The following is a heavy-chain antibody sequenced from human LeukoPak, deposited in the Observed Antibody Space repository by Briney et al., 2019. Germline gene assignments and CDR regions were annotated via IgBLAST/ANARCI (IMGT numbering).Heavy chain of an antibody. Sequence: GGSLRLSCAASGFTVSSNYMSWVRQAPGKGLEWVSVIYSGGSTYYADSVKGRFTISRDNSKNTLYLQMNSLRAEDTAVYYCARVMGSGGPSGSYYYYYGMDVWGQGTTVTVSS. D-gene: IGHD1-26*01. J-gene: IGHJ6*02. V-gene: IGHV3-66*01. CDR2: IYSGGST. CDR1: GFTVSSNY. CDR3: ARVMGSGGPSGSYYYYYGMDV.